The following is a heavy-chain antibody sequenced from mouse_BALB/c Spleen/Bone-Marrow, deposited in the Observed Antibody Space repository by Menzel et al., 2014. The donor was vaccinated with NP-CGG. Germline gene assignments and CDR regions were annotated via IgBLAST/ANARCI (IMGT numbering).Heavy chain of an antibody. CDR3: ARVVTTATLYRYFDV. CDR1: GFTFSDYY. Sequence: EVQLVESGGGLVKPGGSLKLSCAASGFTFSDYYMYWVRQTPEKRLEWVATISDGGSYTYYPDSVKGRFTISRDNAKNNLYLQMSSLKSEDTAMYYCARVVTTATLYRYFDVWGAGTTVTVSS. J-gene: IGHJ1*01. V-gene: IGHV5-4*02. CDR2: ISDGGSYT. D-gene: IGHD1-2*01.